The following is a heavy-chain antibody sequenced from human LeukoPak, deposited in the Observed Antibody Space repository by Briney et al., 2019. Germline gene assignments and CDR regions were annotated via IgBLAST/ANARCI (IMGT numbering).Heavy chain of an antibody. CDR2: ISSSSSYI. CDR3: AGYCSGGSCYD. V-gene: IGHV3-21*01. D-gene: IGHD2-15*01. CDR1: GFTFSSYS. Sequence: GGSLRLSCAASGFTFSSYSMNWVRQAPGKGLEWVSSISSSSSYIYYADSVKGRFTISRDNAKNSLYLQMNSRRAEDTALYYCAGYCSGGSCYDWGQGTLVTVSS. J-gene: IGHJ4*02.